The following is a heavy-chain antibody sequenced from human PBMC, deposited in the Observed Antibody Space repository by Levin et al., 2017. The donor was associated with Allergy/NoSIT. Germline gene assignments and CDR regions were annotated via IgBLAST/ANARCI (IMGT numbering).Heavy chain of an antibody. CDR2: IYYSGST. CDR3: ARATTTPPHVPGNAFDI. J-gene: IGHJ3*02. D-gene: IGHD1-14*01. V-gene: IGHV4-31*03. Sequence: SQTLSLTCTVSGGSISSGGYYWSWIRQHPGKGLEWIGYIYYSGSTYYNPSLKSRVTISVDTSKNQFSLKLSSVTAADTAVYYCARATTTPPHVPGNAFDIWGQGTMVTVSS. CDR1: GGSISSGGYY.